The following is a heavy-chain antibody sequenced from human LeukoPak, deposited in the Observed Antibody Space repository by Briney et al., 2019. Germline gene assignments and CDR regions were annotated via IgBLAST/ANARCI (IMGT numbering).Heavy chain of an antibody. V-gene: IGHV1-2*02. D-gene: IGHD6-19*01. CDR3: ARDATFLGVAGYNWFDP. CDR2: INPNSGGT. Sequence: ASVKVSCKASGYTFTGYYMHWVRQAPGQGLEWMGWINPNSGGTNYAQKFQGRVTMTRDTSTSTVYMELSSLRSEDTAVYYCARDATFLGVAGYNWFDPWGQGTLVTVSS. CDR1: GYTFTGYY. J-gene: IGHJ5*02.